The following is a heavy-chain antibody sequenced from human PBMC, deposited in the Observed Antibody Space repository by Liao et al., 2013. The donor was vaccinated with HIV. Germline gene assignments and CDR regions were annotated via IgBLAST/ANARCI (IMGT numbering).Heavy chain of an antibody. Sequence: QVQLQQWGAGLLKPSETLSLTCAVYGGSFSGYYWSWIRQPPGKGLEWIGEINHSGSTNYNPSLKSRVTISVDTSMNQFSLKLSSVTAADTAVYYCARESVGLGSSFDFWGQGTLVTVSS. J-gene: IGHJ4*02. D-gene: IGHD1-26*01. CDR2: INHSGST. CDR3: ARESVGLGSSFDF. CDR1: GGSFSGYY. V-gene: IGHV4-34*01.